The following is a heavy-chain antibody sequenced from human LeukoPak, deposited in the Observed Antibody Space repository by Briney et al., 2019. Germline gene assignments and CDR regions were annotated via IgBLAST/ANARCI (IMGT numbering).Heavy chain of an antibody. J-gene: IGHJ4*02. CDR3: ARFHGSGSYYFDY. D-gene: IGHD3-10*01. CDR2: VFAGTGNT. Sequence: GASVKVSCKTFGYTFNNYAMHWVRQAPGQGLEWMGWVFAGTGNTKYSQNFQGRLTITRDTSASTAYMELSSLRSEYTAVYYCARFHGSGSYYFDYWGQGTLVTVSS. V-gene: IGHV1-3*01. CDR1: GYTFNNYA.